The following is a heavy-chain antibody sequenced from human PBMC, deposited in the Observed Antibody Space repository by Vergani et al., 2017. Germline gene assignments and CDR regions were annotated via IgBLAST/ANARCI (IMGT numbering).Heavy chain of an antibody. CDR1: GGSINPSSSF. V-gene: IGHV4-39*01. Sequence: QLQLQESGPGLVKPSETLSLICTASGGSINPSSSFWGWIRQSPGKGLEWIGSINYVGRTYYIPSLQSRATVFVDTSKNQFSLNLTSVTAADTAVYYRSRGGGDNWYFDLWGRGTLVTVSS. D-gene: IGHD3-16*01. CDR3: SRGGGDNWYFDL. J-gene: IGHJ2*01. CDR2: INYVGRT.